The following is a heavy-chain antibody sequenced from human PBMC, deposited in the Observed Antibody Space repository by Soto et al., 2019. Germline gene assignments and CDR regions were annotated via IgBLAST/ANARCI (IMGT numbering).Heavy chain of an antibody. V-gene: IGHV3-23*01. D-gene: IGHD3-22*01. J-gene: IGHJ4*02. CDR1: GFIFSSYA. CDR2: ISGSSGNT. Sequence: GGSLRLSCAASGFIFSSYAMSWVRQAPGKGLEWVAAISGSSGNTYYADSVKGQFTISSDNSKNTLFLQMHILRAEDTALYFYYYDTFSYSSISSFRFDYWGRGTLVTVSS. CDR3: YYDTFSYSSISSFRFDY.